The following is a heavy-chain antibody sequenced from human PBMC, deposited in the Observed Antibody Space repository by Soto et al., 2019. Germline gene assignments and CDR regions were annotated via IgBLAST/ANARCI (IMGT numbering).Heavy chain of an antibody. Sequence: DVQLVQSGAEVKKPGESLRISCKVSGYTFTNNWIGWVRQMPGKGLEWMGIIFPGGPSIKYSPSFQGQGTISVDKSMSTAYLQWSSLKASDTAMYYCARVEYGKADYWGQGTLVTVSS. CDR2: IFPGGPSI. V-gene: IGHV5-51*01. CDR1: GYTFTNNW. CDR3: ARVEYGKADY. J-gene: IGHJ4*02. D-gene: IGHD4-17*01.